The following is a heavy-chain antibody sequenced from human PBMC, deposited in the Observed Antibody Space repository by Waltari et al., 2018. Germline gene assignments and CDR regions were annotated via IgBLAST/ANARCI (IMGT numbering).Heavy chain of an antibody. Sequence: QVQLVQSGDEVKMPGASVKVSCKASGSPFATFGITWVRHAPGQGLEWMGWLNPDNGNTDYAQKFQDRVTMTTDTSTSTAYMDLRSLKSDDTAVYYCARGTTADGAPVPRYFNLWGRGTLVTVSS. V-gene: IGHV1-18*01. J-gene: IGHJ2*01. CDR2: LNPDNGNT. CDR1: GSPFATFG. CDR3: ARGTTADGAPVPRYFNL. D-gene: IGHD4-17*01.